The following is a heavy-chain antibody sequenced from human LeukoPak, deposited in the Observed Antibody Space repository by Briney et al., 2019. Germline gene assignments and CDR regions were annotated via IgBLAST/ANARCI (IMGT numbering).Heavy chain of an antibody. CDR1: GGSISSSNYY. CDR2: IYYSGST. Sequence: PSETLSLTCTVSGGSISSSNYYWGWIRQPPGKGLEWIGNIYYSGSTYYNPSLKSRVTISVDTSKNQFSLKLSSVTAADTAVYYCARVRATPIVGAEENFDYWGQGTLVTVSS. CDR3: ARVRATPIVGAEENFDY. J-gene: IGHJ4*02. V-gene: IGHV4-39*07. D-gene: IGHD1-26*01.